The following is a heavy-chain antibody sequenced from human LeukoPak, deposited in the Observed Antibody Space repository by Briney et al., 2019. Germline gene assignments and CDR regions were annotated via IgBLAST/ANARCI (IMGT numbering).Heavy chain of an antibody. V-gene: IGHV3-21*01. Sequence: PGGSLRLSCAASGFSFNSHNMNWVRQAPGKGLEWVSFIDTSSHYIYYADSVRGRFTISRDNAKNTLYLQMNSLRAEDTAVYYCAGGWDYFDYWGQGTLVTVSS. J-gene: IGHJ4*02. CDR2: IDTSSHYI. CDR3: AGGWDYFDY. CDR1: GFSFNSHN. D-gene: IGHD1-26*01.